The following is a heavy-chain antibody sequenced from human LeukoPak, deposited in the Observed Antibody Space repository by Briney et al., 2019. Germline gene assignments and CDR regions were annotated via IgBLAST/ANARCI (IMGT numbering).Heavy chain of an antibody. CDR1: GGSVSSGSYY. D-gene: IGHD4-17*01. CDR3: ARETYGRYFDY. V-gene: IGHV4-61*01. Sequence: SETLSLTCTVSGGSVSSGSYYWSWIRQPPGKGLEWNGYIYYSGSTNYNPSLKSRVTISVDTSKNQFSLKLSSVTAADTAVYYCARETYGRYFDYWGQGTLVTVSS. CDR2: IYYSGST. J-gene: IGHJ4*02.